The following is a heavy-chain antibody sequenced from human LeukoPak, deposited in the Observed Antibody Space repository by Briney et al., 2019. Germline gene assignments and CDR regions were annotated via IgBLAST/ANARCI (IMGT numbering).Heavy chain of an antibody. CDR3: ARGGELLHWFDP. CDR1: GGSISSYY. V-gene: IGHV4-59*01. Sequence: SETLSLTCSVSGGSISSYYWSWIRQPPGKGLEWIGYIYYSGSTNYNPSLKSRVTISVDTSKNQFSLKLSSVTAADTAVYYCARGGELLHWFDPWGQGTLVTVSS. D-gene: IGHD1-26*01. J-gene: IGHJ5*02. CDR2: IYYSGST.